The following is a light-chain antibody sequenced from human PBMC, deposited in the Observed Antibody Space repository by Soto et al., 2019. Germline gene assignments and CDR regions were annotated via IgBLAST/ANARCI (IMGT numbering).Light chain of an antibody. V-gene: IGKV3-15*01. CDR2: GAS. Sequence: EIVMTQSPATLSVSPGERATLSCRASQSVSSNLAWYQQKPGQAPRILMYGASTRATGIPDRFSGSGSGKEFTLTISSLQSEDFAVYYFQQHNNWPPWTFGQGTKVEIK. CDR3: QQHNNWPPWT. CDR1: QSVSSN. J-gene: IGKJ1*01.